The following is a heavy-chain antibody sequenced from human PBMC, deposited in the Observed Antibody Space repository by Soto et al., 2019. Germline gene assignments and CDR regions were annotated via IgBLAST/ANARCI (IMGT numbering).Heavy chain of an antibody. CDR1: GASIRRGGYY. J-gene: IGHJ4*02. CDR3: ARIEMASIK. V-gene: IGHV4-31*03. Sequence: SETLSLTCSVSGASIRRGGYYWSWLRQSPGKGLEWIGHIYYTGSTFYSPSLKSRLTISLDTSKNQFSLDLRSVTAADTAMYYCARIEMASIKWGRGTLVTVSS. CDR2: IYYTGST.